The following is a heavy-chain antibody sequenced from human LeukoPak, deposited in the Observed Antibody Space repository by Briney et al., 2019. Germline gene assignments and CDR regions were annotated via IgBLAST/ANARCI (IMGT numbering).Heavy chain of an antibody. CDR1: GFTLSNYA. CDR3: ARQNTPHGNFDY. V-gene: IGHV3-13*01. D-gene: IGHD1-26*01. Sequence: GGSLRLSCAASGFTLSNYAMHWVRQPAGKGLEWVSAIGTAGDTFYPGSVKGRFTISRGNAKKSLFLQMNSLRAEDTAVYYCARQNTPHGNFDYWGQGNLVTVSS. J-gene: IGHJ4*02. CDR2: IGTAGDT.